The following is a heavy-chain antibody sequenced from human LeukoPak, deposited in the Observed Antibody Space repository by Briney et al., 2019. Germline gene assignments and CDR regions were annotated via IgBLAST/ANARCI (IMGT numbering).Heavy chain of an antibody. V-gene: IGHV4-39*01. Sequence: SETLSLTCTVPGGSTSSSSYYWGWIRQPPGRGLEWIGCIDYSGSTSYNPSLNSRVTISVDTSKNQFSLKLSSVTAADTAVYYCARQGDFWSGYPALSYYMDVWGKGTTVTVSS. J-gene: IGHJ6*03. CDR1: GGSTSSSSYY. CDR2: IDYSGST. D-gene: IGHD3-3*01. CDR3: ARQGDFWSGYPALSYYMDV.